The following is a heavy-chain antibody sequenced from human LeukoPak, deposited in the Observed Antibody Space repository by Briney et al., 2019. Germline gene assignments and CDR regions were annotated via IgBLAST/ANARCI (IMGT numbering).Heavy chain of an antibody. CDR3: ARDQGSVYYDSSGYPYYYYYMDV. CDR2: ISSGGST. D-gene: IGHD3-22*01. J-gene: IGHJ6*03. CDR1: GFTVSSNY. Sequence: GGSLRLSCAASGFTVSSNYMSWVRQAPGKGLEWVSVISSGGSTYYADSVKGRFTISRDNSKNTLYLQMNSLRAEDTAVYYCARDQGSVYYDSSGYPYYYYYMDVWGKGTTVTVSS. V-gene: IGHV3-53*01.